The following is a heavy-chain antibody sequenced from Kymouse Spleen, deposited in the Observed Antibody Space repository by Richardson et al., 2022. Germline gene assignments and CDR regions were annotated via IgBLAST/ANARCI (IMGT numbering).Heavy chain of an antibody. CDR2: INHSGST. D-gene: IGHD3-9*01. CDR1: GGSFSGYY. J-gene: IGHJ5*02. V-gene: IGHV4-34*01. Sequence: QVQLQQWGAGLLKPSETLSLTCAVYGGSFSGYYWSWIRQPPGKGLEWIGEINHSGSTNYNPSLKSRVTISVDTSKNQFSLKLSSVTAADTAVYYCARGYDILTGYYNNWFDPWGQGTLVTVSS. CDR3: ARGYDILTGYYNNWFDP.